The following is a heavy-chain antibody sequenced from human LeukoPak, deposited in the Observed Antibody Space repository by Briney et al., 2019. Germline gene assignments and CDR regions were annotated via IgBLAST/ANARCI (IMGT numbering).Heavy chain of an antibody. CDR3: ARDLGRGVAAAGTGY. CDR2: IYYSGST. CDR1: GGSIRSYY. D-gene: IGHD6-13*01. V-gene: IGHV4-59*01. Sequence: SSETLSLTCTVSGGSIRSYYWSWIRQPPGRGLEWIGYIYYSGSTNYNPFLKSRVTISVDTSKNQFSLKLSSVTAADTAVYYCARDLGRGVAAAGTGYWGQGTLVTVSS. J-gene: IGHJ4*02.